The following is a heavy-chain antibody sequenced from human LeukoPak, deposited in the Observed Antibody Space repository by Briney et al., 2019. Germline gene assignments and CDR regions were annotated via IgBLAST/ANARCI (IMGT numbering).Heavy chain of an antibody. CDR1: GYTFTSYD. CDR3: ASSPYYYDSSGLWPGGWFDP. J-gene: IGHJ5*02. Sequence: ASVKVSCKASGYTFTSYDINWVRQATGQGLEWMGWMNPNSGNTGYAQKFQGRVTMTRNTSISTAYMELSSLRSEDTAVYYCASSPYYYDSSGLWPGGWFDPWGQGTLVTVSS. D-gene: IGHD3-22*01. CDR2: MNPNSGNT. V-gene: IGHV1-8*01.